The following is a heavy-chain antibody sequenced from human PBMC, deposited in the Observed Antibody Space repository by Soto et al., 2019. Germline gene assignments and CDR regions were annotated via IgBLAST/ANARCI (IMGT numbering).Heavy chain of an antibody. CDR1: GFSLSTSGVG. CDR3: AHSGGAYGSGTYYKNYFFSAMDV. V-gene: IGHV2-5*01. D-gene: IGHD3-10*01. Sequence: SGPTLVNPTQTLTLTCTFSGFSLSTSGVGVGWIRQPPGKALEWLALIYWNDDKRYTPFLKRRLTVTKDTSRNQVVLTMTNMDPVDTATYYCAHSGGAYGSGTYYKNYFFSAMDVWGQGTTVTVSS. J-gene: IGHJ6*02. CDR2: IYWNDDK.